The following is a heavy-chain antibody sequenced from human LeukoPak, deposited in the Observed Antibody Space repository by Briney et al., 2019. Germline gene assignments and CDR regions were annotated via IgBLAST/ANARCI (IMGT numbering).Heavy chain of an antibody. CDR2: IYYSGST. V-gene: IGHV4-59*01. D-gene: IGHD1-26*01. Sequence: SETLSLTCTASGGSISSYYWGWIRQPPGKGLEWIGYIYYSGSTNYNPSLKSRVTISVDTSKNQFSLKLSSVTAADTAVYYCARSRGSYAYYGMDVWGQGTTVTVSS. J-gene: IGHJ6*02. CDR3: ARSRGSYAYYGMDV. CDR1: GGSISSYY.